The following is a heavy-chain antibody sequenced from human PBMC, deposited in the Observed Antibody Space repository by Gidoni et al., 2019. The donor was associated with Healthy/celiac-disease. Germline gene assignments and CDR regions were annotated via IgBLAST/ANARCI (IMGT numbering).Heavy chain of an antibody. J-gene: IGHJ4*02. CDR3: ANALTMVRGVIGRYFDY. V-gene: IGHV4-34*01. CDR1: GGSFSGYY. Sequence: QVQLQQWGAGLLKPSETRSLTCAVYGGSFSGYYWGWIRQPPGKGLEWIGEINHSGSTNYTPSLKSRVTISVDTSKNPFSLKLSSVTAADTAVYYCANALTMVRGVIGRYFDYWGQGTLVTVSS. D-gene: IGHD3-10*01. CDR2: INHSGST.